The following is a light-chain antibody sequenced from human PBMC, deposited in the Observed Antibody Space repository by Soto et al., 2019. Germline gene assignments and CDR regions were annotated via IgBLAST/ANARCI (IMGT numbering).Light chain of an antibody. Sequence: QSALTQPASVSGSPGQSVTISCTGTSSDVGGYNYVSWYQHHPGKAPKLIIYDVSNRPSGISNRFSGSKSGNTASLNISGLQAEDEADYYCSSYTSGSTLGFGGGTKVTVL. V-gene: IGLV2-14*03. J-gene: IGLJ3*02. CDR3: SSYTSGSTLG. CDR2: DVS. CDR1: SSDVGGYNY.